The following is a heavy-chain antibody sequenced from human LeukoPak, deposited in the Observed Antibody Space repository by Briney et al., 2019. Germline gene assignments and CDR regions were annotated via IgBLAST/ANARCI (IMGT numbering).Heavy chain of an antibody. V-gene: IGHV1-69*06. CDR2: IIPIFGTA. CDR1: GYTFTGYY. D-gene: IGHD2-15*01. J-gene: IGHJ3*02. Sequence: ASVKVSCKASGYTFTGYYMHWVRQAPGQGLEWMGGIIPIFGTANYAQKFQGRVTITADKSTSTAYMELSSLRSEDTAVYYCARGRIVVVVAQGAADAFDIWGQGTMVTVSS. CDR3: ARGRIVVVVAQGAADAFDI.